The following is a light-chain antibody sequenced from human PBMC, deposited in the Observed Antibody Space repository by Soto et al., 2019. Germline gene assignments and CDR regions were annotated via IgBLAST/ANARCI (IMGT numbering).Light chain of an antibody. J-gene: IGLJ3*02. CDR2: EVS. Sequence: QAVVTQPASVSGSPGQSITISCTGTSSDVGAYNYVSWYQQHLGKVPKLMISEVSNRPSGVSNRFSASKSGNTASLTISGLQAEDEADYYCSSYTNSDTLVFGGGTQLTVL. V-gene: IGLV2-14*01. CDR3: SSYTNSDTLV. CDR1: SSDVGAYNY.